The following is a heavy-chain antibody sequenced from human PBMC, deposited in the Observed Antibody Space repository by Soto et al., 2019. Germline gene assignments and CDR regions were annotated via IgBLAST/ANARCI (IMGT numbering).Heavy chain of an antibody. Sequence: SLTCAVSGGSISSGGYSWSWIRQPPGKGLEWIGYIYHSGSTYYNPSLKSRVTISVDRSKNQFSLKLSSVTAADTAVYYCARAYYDILTGYSNWFDPWGQGTLVTVSS. J-gene: IGHJ5*02. V-gene: IGHV4-30-2*01. CDR3: ARAYYDILTGYSNWFDP. CDR1: GGSISSGGYS. D-gene: IGHD3-9*01. CDR2: IYHSGST.